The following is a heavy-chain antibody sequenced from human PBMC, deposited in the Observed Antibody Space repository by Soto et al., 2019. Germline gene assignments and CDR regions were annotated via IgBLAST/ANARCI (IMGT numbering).Heavy chain of an antibody. J-gene: IGHJ4*02. CDR1: GFSFSSYS. CDR2: ISDNGGNT. V-gene: IGHV3-23*01. Sequence: QPGGSLRLSCVASGFSFSSYSMNWVRQAPGKGLEWVSSISDNGGNTDYADSVRGRFTLSRDNSKNTLYLQMSHLKAEDTAVYYCAKLYWNPRYFDYWGQGARVTVSS. CDR3: AKLYWNPRYFDY. D-gene: IGHD1-1*01.